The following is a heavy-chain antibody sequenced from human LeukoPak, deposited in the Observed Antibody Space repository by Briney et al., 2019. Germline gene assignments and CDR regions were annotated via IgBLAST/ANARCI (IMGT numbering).Heavy chain of an antibody. J-gene: IGHJ4*02. CDR3: AKDFRGYSYGYFDY. V-gene: IGHV3-30*18. Sequence: GGSLRLSCAASGITFSSYGMHWVRQAPGKGLEWVAVISYDGSDKYYADSVKGRFTISRDISKNTVYLQMNSLRAEDTAVYYCAKDFRGYSYGYFDYWGQGTLVTVSS. CDR1: GITFSSYG. D-gene: IGHD5-18*01. CDR2: ISYDGSDK.